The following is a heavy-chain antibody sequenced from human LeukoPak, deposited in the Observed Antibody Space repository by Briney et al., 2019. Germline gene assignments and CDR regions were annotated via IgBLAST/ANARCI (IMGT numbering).Heavy chain of an antibody. V-gene: IGHV3-53*01. Sequence: PGGSLRLSCAASGFFFSDSAMAWVRQAPGKGLEWVSVIYSGGTTFYADSVKGRFTISRDNSKNMLYLQMNSLRAEDTAVYYCAREPGTDYRKYYFDYWGQGTLVTVSS. J-gene: IGHJ4*02. D-gene: IGHD3/OR15-3a*01. CDR3: AREPGTDYRKYYFDY. CDR2: IYSGGTT. CDR1: GFFFSDSA.